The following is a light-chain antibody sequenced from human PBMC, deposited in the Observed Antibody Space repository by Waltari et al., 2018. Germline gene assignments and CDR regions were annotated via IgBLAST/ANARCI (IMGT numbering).Light chain of an antibody. Sequence: DIVMTQSPLSLPVSPGEPDSISCRSSQSLLHSNGYNYLDWYLQKPGQSPQLLIFLGSNRASGVPDRFSGGGSGTDFTLKISRVEAEDVGVYYCMQALQTPWTFGQGTKVEIK. V-gene: IGKV2-28*01. J-gene: IGKJ1*01. CDR2: LGS. CDR3: MQALQTPWT. CDR1: QSLLHSNGYNY.